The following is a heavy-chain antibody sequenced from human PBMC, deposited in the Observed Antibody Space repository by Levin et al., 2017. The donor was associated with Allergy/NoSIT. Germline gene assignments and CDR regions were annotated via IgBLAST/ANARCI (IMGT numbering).Heavy chain of an antibody. Sequence: GGSLRLSCAASGFTFSSYGMHWVRQAPGKGLEWVAVIWYDGSNKYYADSVKGRFTISRDNSKNTLYLQMNSLRAEDTAVYYCARDGMVVAATLGWFDPWGQGTLVTVSS. CDR2: IWYDGSNK. V-gene: IGHV3-33*01. CDR3: ARDGMVVAATLGWFDP. D-gene: IGHD2-15*01. J-gene: IGHJ5*02. CDR1: GFTFSSYG.